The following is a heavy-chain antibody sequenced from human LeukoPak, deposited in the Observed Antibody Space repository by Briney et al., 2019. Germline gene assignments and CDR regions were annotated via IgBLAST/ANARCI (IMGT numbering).Heavy chain of an antibody. Sequence: GGSLRLSCAASGFTFSSYSMNWVRQAPGKGLEWVANIKQDGSEKYYVDSVKGRFTISRDNAKNSLYLQMNSLRAEDTAVYYCARESLNDYGDYLDYWGQGTLVTVSS. CDR3: ARESLNDYGDYLDY. V-gene: IGHV3-7*01. D-gene: IGHD4-17*01. CDR2: IKQDGSEK. J-gene: IGHJ4*02. CDR1: GFTFSSYS.